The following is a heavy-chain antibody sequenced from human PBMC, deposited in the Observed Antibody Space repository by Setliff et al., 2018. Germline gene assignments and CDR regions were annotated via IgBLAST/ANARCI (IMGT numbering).Heavy chain of an antibody. Sequence: SETLSLTCTVSGGSISSSSYYWGWIRQPPGKGLEWIGSIYYSGSTYYNPSLKSRVTISTDTSKNQFSLQLTSVTATDTAVYYCARGRLLYVGDSHYFDNWGQGTLVTVSS. CDR2: IYYSGST. J-gene: IGHJ4*02. CDR1: GGSISSSSYY. CDR3: ARGRLLYVGDSHYFDN. D-gene: IGHD4-17*01. V-gene: IGHV4-39*07.